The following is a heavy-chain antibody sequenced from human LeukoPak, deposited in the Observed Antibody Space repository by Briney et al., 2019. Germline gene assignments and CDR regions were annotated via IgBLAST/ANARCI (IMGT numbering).Heavy chain of an antibody. CDR1: GFTFSGYE. CDR3: ARRWGHFDY. V-gene: IGHV3-48*03. D-gene: IGHD7-27*01. Sequence: GGSLRLSCAASGFTFSGYEMNWVHRAPGEGLEWVSYISSSASTIYYADSVKGRFTISRDNAKNSLYLQMDSLRVEDTAVYYCARRWGHFDYWGQGTLVTVSS. CDR2: ISSSASTI. J-gene: IGHJ4*02.